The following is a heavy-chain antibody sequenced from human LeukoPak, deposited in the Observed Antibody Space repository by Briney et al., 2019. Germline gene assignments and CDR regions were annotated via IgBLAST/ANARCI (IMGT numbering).Heavy chain of an antibody. CDR2: ISAYNGNT. CDR3: ARQPLHYYDSSGYYSHFDY. V-gene: IGHV1-18*01. Sequence: ASVKVSCKASGYIFTSYGISWVRQAPGQGLEWMGWISAYNGNTNYAQKLQGRVTMTTDTSTSTAYMELRSLRSDDTAVYYCARQPLHYYDSSGYYSHFDYWGQGTLVTVSS. D-gene: IGHD3-22*01. J-gene: IGHJ4*02. CDR1: GYIFTSYG.